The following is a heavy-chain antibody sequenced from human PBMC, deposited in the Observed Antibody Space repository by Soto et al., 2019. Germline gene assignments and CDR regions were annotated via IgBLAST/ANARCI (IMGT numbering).Heavy chain of an antibody. CDR3: ARKLLGSGSFYFDY. CDR1: RFSFTSYW. D-gene: IGHD3-10*01. Sequence: XESLKLRCKRSRFSFTSYWVALVLQMPGNGLEWMGIIYPDDSDIRYSPSFQGQVTFSADKSIDTAYLQWSSLKASDTAMYYCARKLLGSGSFYFDYWGQGTQVTVSS. CDR2: IYPDDSDI. V-gene: IGHV5-51*01. J-gene: IGHJ4*02.